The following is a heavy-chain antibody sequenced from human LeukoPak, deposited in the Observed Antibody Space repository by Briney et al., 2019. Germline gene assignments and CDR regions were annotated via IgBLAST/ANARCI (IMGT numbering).Heavy chain of an antibody. CDR2: IYYSGST. Sequence: SETLSLTCTVSGGSISSSSYYWGWIRQPPGKGLEWIGSIYYSGSTYYNPSLKSRVTVSVDTSKNQFSLKLSSVTAADTAVYYCARRVGAVAGTHFDYWGQGTLVTVSS. V-gene: IGHV4-39*01. CDR3: ARRVGAVAGTHFDY. J-gene: IGHJ4*02. D-gene: IGHD6-19*01. CDR1: GGSISSSSYY.